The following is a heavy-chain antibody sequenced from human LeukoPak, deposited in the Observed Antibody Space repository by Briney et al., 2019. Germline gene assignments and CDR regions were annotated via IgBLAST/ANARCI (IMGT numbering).Heavy chain of an antibody. CDR3: AKDWGDFWSGYFDY. CDR2: IRYDGSNK. CDR1: GFTFSSYG. J-gene: IGHJ4*02. D-gene: IGHD3-3*01. V-gene: IGHV3-30*02. Sequence: GGSLRLSCAASGFTFSSYGMHWVRQAPGKGLEWVAFIRYDGSNKYYADSVKGRFTISRDNSKNTLYLQMNSLRAEDTAVYYCAKDWGDFWSGYFDYWGQGTLVTVSS.